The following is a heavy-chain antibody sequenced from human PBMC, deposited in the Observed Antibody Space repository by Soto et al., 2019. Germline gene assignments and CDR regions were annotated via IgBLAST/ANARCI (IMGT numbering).Heavy chain of an antibody. J-gene: IGHJ3*02. CDR3: VRAGYYDSSGYDGFDI. D-gene: IGHD3-22*01. Sequence: QVQLVQSGAEVTKPGASVKVSCKASGYTFTTYYMHWIRQAPGQGLEWMGIIDPTAGSTSHAQKFQGRVTMTRDTSTSTVYMDLRSLRSEDTAVYYCVRAGYYDSSGYDGFDIWGQGTMVTVSS. CDR1: GYTFTTYY. CDR2: IDPTAGST. V-gene: IGHV1-46*01.